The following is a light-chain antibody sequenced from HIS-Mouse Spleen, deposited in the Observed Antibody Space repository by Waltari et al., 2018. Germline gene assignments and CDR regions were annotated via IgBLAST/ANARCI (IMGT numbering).Light chain of an antibody. CDR1: QSMSSW. CDR3: QQYNSYSWT. V-gene: IGKV1-5*03. Sequence: DIQMTQSPSTLSASVGDRVTITCRASQSMSSWLAWYQQKPGKAPKLLSYKACSLESGVPSRCSCSGSGIEFTLTISSLQPDDFATYYCQQYNSYSWTFGQGTKVEIK. J-gene: IGKJ1*01. CDR2: KAC.